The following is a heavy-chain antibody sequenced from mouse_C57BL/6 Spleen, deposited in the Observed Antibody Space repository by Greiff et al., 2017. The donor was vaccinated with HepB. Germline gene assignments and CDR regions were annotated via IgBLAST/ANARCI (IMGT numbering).Heavy chain of an antibody. Sequence: EVQRVESGTVLARPGASVKMSCKTSGYTFTSYWMHWVKQRPGQGLEWIGAIYPGNSDTSYNQKFKGKAKLTAVTSASTAYMELSSLTNEDSAVYYCTRGGNYRFDYYAMDYWGQGTSVTVSS. CDR2: IYPGNSDT. V-gene: IGHV1-5*01. D-gene: IGHD2-1*01. J-gene: IGHJ4*01. CDR3: TRGGNYRFDYYAMDY. CDR1: GYTFTSYW.